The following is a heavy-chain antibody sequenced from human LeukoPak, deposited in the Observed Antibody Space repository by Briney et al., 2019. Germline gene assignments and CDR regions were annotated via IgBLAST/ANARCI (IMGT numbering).Heavy chain of an antibody. CDR1: GYTITGYY. Sequence: ASVKVSCKASGYTITGYYMHWVRQAPGQGLEWMGWINPNSGGTNYAQKFQGRVTMTRDTSISTAYMELSRLRSDDTAVYYCAREDGEYDAFDIWGQGTMVTVSS. CDR2: INPNSGGT. V-gene: IGHV1-2*02. CDR3: AREDGEYDAFDI. J-gene: IGHJ3*02. D-gene: IGHD2/OR15-2a*01.